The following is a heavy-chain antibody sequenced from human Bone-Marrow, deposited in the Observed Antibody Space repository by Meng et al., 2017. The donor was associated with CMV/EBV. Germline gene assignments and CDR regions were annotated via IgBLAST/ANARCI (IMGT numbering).Heavy chain of an antibody. V-gene: IGHV5-51*01. CDR1: GYSFTSYW. Sequence: GESLKISCKGSGYSFTSYWIGWVRQMPGKGLEWMGIIYPGDSDTRYSPSFQGQVTISADKSISTAYLQWSSLKASDTAMYYCARTDCSSTSCYHNYYYGMDVCGQGTTVTVSS. CDR3: ARTDCSSTSCYHNYYYGMDV. D-gene: IGHD2-2*01. CDR2: IYPGDSDT. J-gene: IGHJ6*02.